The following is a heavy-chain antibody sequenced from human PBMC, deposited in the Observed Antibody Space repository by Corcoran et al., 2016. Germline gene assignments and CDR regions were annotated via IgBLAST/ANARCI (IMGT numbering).Heavy chain of an antibody. J-gene: IGHJ6*02. V-gene: IGHV1-69*01. CDR1: GGTFSSYA. Sequence: QVQLVQSGAEVKKPGSTVKVSCKASGGTFSSYAISWVRQAPGQGLEWMGGIIPIFGTANYAQKFQGRVTITADESTSTAYMELSSLRSEDTAVYYCARGRVTTVPYYYYGMDVWGQGTTVTVSS. CDR2: IIPIFGTA. CDR3: ARGRVTTVPYYYYGMDV. D-gene: IGHD4-4*01.